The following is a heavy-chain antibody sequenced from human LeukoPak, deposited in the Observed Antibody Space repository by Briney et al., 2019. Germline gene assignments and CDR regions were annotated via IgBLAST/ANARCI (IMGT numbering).Heavy chain of an antibody. V-gene: IGHV2-5*02. CDR2: VYWDDDK. CDR3: AHNGPTYYYGSGTSDY. Sequence: SGPTLVKPTQTLTLTCTFSGFSLSTSGVSVGWIRQPPGKALEWLALVYWDDDKRYSPSLKSRLTITKDTSKNQVVLTMTNMDPVDTATYYCAHNGPTYYYGSGTSDYWGQGTLVTVSS. D-gene: IGHD3-10*01. J-gene: IGHJ4*02. CDR1: GFSLSTSGVS.